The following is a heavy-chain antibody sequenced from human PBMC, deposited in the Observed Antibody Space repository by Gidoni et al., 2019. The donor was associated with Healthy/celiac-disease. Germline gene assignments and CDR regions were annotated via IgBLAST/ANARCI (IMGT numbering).Heavy chain of an antibody. J-gene: IGHJ4*02. Sequence: QVQLQQWGAGLLKPSETLSLTCAVYGGSFSGYYWSWIRQPPGNGLEWTGEINHSGSTNYNPSLKSRVTISVDTSKNQFSLKLSSVTAADTAVYYCARFIALGGVLGAVSSSSSDYLGQGTLVTVSS. CDR3: ARFIALGGVLGAVSSSSSDY. CDR2: INHSGST. D-gene: IGHD6-6*01. CDR1: GGSFSGYY. V-gene: IGHV4-34*01.